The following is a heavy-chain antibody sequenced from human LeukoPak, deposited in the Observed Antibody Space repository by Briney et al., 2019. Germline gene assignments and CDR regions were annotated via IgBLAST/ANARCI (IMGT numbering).Heavy chain of an antibody. CDR3: ASVDTAAGTPFGH. CDR2: INPSGGST. CDR1: GYTFTSYY. D-gene: IGHD6-13*01. J-gene: IGHJ1*01. Sequence: ASVKVSCKASGYTFTSYYMHWVRQAPGQGLEWMGIINPSGGSTSYAQKFQGRVTMTRDTSTSTVYMVLSSLRSEDTAVYYCASVDTAAGTPFGHWGQGTLVTVSS. V-gene: IGHV1-46*01.